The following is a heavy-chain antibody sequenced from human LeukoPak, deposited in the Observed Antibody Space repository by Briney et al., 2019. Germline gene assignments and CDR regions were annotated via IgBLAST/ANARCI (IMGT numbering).Heavy chain of an antibody. D-gene: IGHD2-8*02. CDR1: DDSMKSYF. CDR2: VHTSGGA. Sequence: PSETLSLTCNVSDDSMKSYFWSWIRQPAGKGLEWIWRVHTSGGANYNPSLKSRVTMSLDTSKNLFSLELTSVTAADTAVYYCARDVTGPPTYYYYYMDVWGKGTTVTVSS. V-gene: IGHV4-4*07. J-gene: IGHJ6*03. CDR3: ARDVTGPPTYYYYYMDV.